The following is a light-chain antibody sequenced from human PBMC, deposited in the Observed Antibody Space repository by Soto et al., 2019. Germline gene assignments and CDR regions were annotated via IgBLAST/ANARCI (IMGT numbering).Light chain of an antibody. J-gene: IGKJ1*01. Sequence: EIVLTQSPGTLSLSPGERATLSCRASQSVSSNYLGWFQQKPGQAPRLLIFGASYRDTGIPDRFSGSGSGTDCTLTISRLEPEDFAMYYCQQYGSSTGTFGQGTKVEVK. V-gene: IGKV3-20*01. CDR3: QQYGSSTGT. CDR2: GAS. CDR1: QSVSSNY.